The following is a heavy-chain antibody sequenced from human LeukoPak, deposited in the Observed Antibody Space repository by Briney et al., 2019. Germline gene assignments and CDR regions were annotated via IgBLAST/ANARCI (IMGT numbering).Heavy chain of an antibody. D-gene: IGHD2-2*01. CDR3: AGFPAVVPAAIVRWYFDL. CDR1: GGSISSGSYY. CDR2: IYTSGST. Sequence: SETLSLTCTVSGGSISSGSYYWSWIRQPAGKGLEWIGRIYTSGSTNYNPSLKSRVTMSVDTSKNQFSLKLSSVTAADTAVYYCAGFPAVVPAAIVRWYFDLWGRGTLVTVSS. V-gene: IGHV4-61*02. J-gene: IGHJ2*01.